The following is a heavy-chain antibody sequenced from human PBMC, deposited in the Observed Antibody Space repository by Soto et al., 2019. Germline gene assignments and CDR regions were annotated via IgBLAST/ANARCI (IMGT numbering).Heavy chain of an antibody. V-gene: IGHV4-34*01. CDR1: GGSFSGFY. D-gene: IGHD6-13*01. Sequence: SETMCFTCAVFGGSFSGFYGSWIRQPPGRGLEWIGETNPSGSTNYNPSLKSRVTISVDTSKNQFSLKLSSVTAADTAVYYCARALAAVQDWGQGMLVTV. CDR2: TNPSGST. CDR3: ARALAAVQD. J-gene: IGHJ4*02.